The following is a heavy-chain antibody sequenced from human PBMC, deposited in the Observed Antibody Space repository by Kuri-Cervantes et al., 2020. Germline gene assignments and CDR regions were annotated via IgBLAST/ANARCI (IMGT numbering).Heavy chain of an antibody. V-gene: IGHV3-7*01. CDR2: IKQDGSEK. Sequence: GGSLRLSCAASGFTFSSYWMSWVRQAPGKGLEWVANIKQDGSEKYYVDSVKGRFTISRDNSKNTLYLQKNSLRAEDTAVYYCARANSGYEPKTNIYYYYGMDVWGQGTTVTVSS. CDR3: ARANSGYEPKTNIYYYYGMDV. D-gene: IGHD5-12*01. CDR1: GFTFSSYW. J-gene: IGHJ6*02.